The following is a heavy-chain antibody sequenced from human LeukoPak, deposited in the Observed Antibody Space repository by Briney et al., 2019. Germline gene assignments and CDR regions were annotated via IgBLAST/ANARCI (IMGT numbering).Heavy chain of an antibody. CDR3: ARAEGYNWFVYYY. Sequence: ASVKVSCKASGYTFTGYYMHWVRQAPGQGLEWMGWINPNSGGTNYAQKFQGRVTMTRDTPISTAYMELSRLRSDDTAVYYCARAEGYNWFVYYYWGQGTLVTVSS. J-gene: IGHJ4*02. V-gene: IGHV1-2*02. CDR2: INPNSGGT. CDR1: GYTFTGYY. D-gene: IGHD5-12*01.